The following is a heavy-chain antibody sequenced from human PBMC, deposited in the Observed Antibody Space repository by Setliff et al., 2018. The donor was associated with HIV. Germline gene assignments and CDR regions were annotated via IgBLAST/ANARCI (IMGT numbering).Heavy chain of an antibody. V-gene: IGHV4-4*09. CDR3: ASSSGWYGAAQFDP. CDR1: GGSISSYC. Sequence: PSETLSLTCTVSGGSISSYCWNWIRQSPGRGLEWIGFIFSSGSTKYNPSLQSRVTMSIDTSKNQFSLKLTSVTAADTAVYYCASSSGWYGAAQFDPWGQGTRVTVSS. J-gene: IGHJ5*02. D-gene: IGHD6-19*01. CDR2: IFSSGST.